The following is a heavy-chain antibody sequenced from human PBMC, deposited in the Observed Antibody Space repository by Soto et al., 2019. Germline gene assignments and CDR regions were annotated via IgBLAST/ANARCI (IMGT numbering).Heavy chain of an antibody. D-gene: IGHD3-22*01. CDR1: AYTFTAYY. CDR3: AREYQSASSGNLYS. V-gene: IGHV1-2*02. Sequence: QVQLVQSGAEVKEPGAAVKVSCKASAYTFTAYYMHWVRQAPGQGLEWMAWINPDTGGTDYAQKFRGRVTVTRDTSMNTTYMELGRLRSDDTAVYYCAREYQSASSGNLYSWGQGSLVTVSS. J-gene: IGHJ4*02. CDR2: INPDTGGT.